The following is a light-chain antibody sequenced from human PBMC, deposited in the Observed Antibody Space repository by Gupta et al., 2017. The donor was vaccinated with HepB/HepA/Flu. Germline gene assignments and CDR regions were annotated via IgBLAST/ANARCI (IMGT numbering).Light chain of an antibody. CDR3: QQSYSAPYN. J-gene: IGKJ2*01. Sequence: DIQMTQSPSSLSASVGERVTITCRASQNINTYLNWFQQKPGKAPKLLIYAASSLQSGPPSRFTGRGSGTDFSLTISSLQPEDFAIYYCQQSYSAPYNFGQGTILEMK. V-gene: IGKV1-39*01. CDR2: AAS. CDR1: QNINTY.